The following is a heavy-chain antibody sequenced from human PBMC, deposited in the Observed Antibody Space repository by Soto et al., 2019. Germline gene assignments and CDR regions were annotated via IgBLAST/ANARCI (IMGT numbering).Heavy chain of an antibody. CDR1: GGSISRYY. J-gene: IGHJ6*02. CDR2: MYNTGST. V-gene: IGHV4-59*01. Sequence: QAQLQESGPGLVKPSETLSLTCTVSGGSISRYYWSWFRQPPGKGLEWIGYMYNTGSTFYNPPFKSRVTISVDTSKNQFSLKRNSVTAADTAVYYCARDLWGYCGTDCSPLDVWGQGTTVTVSS. D-gene: IGHD2-21*02. CDR3: ARDLWGYCGTDCSPLDV.